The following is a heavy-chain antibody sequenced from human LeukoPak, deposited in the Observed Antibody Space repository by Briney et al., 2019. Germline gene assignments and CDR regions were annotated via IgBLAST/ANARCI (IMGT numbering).Heavy chain of an antibody. CDR1: GFTFSSSA. CDR3: AKQLGYCSDGSCYFPY. J-gene: IGHJ4*02. Sequence: GGSLRLSCAASGFTFSSSAVSWVRQAPGKGLEWVSAISNNGGYTYYADSVQGRFTISRDNSKSTLCLQMNSLRAEDTAVYYCAKQLGYCSDGSCYFPYWGQGTLVTVSS. D-gene: IGHD2-15*01. CDR2: ISNNGGYT. V-gene: IGHV3-23*01.